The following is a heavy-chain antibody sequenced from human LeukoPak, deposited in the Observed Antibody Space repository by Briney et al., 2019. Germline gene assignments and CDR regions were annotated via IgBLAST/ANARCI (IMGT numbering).Heavy chain of an antibody. D-gene: IGHD5-12*01. CDR1: GFTFSSYW. Sequence: GGSLRLSCAASGFTFSSYWMYWVRQAPGKGLVWVSTIGSAGDTYYPGSVRGRFTISRENAKNALYLQMNSLRAGDTAVYYCARGGTHTGYEFDYWGQGTLVTVSS. CDR2: IGSAGDT. V-gene: IGHV3-13*01. J-gene: IGHJ4*02. CDR3: ARGGTHTGYEFDY.